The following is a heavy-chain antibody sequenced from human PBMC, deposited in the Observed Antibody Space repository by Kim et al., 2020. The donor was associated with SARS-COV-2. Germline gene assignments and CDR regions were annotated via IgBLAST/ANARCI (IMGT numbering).Heavy chain of an antibody. Sequence: GGSLRLSCAASGFTFSDYYMSWIRQAPGKGLEWVSYISSTTGYTKYADSVKGRFTISRDKTKNSLHLQMNSLRAEDTAVYYCARVFLGSSSWYWFDSWGQGTPVTVSS. CDR2: ISSTTGYT. V-gene: IGHV3-11*05. J-gene: IGHJ5*01. D-gene: IGHD6-13*01. CDR1: GFTFSDYY. CDR3: ARVFLGSSSWYWFDS.